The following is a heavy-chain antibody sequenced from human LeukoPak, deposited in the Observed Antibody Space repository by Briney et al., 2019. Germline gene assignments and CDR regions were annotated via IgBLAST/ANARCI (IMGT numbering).Heavy chain of an antibody. J-gene: IGHJ5*02. V-gene: IGHV1-8*01. Sequence: ASVKVSCKASGYTFTSYDINWVRQATGQGLEWMGWMNPNSGNTGYAQKFQGRVTMTRNTSISTAYMELSSLRSGDTAVYYCARDHSSGWFSWFDPWGQGTLVTVSS. CDR2: MNPNSGNT. CDR1: GYTFTSYD. CDR3: ARDHSSGWFSWFDP. D-gene: IGHD6-19*01.